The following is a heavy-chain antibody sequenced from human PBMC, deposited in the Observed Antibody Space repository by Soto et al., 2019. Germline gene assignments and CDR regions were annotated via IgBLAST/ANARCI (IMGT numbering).Heavy chain of an antibody. CDR2: IGPARDP. D-gene: IGHD3-9*01. CDR3: ARARADYDILTGGDCYYGMDV. J-gene: IGHJ6*02. Sequence: PGRSLRLSCAASGFTFSSYGMHWHRQATGKGLEWVSAIGPARDPYYPGSVKGRFTISRENAKNSLYLHMNSLRAGDTAVYYCARARADYDILTGGDCYYGMDVAGQGTTVTVSS. CDR1: GFTFSSYG. V-gene: IGHV3-13*05.